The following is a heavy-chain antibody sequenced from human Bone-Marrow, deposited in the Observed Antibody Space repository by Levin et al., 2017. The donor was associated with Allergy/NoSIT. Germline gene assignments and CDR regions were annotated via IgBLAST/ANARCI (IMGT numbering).Heavy chain of an antibody. CDR1: GGTFSSYA. D-gene: IGHD6-13*01. CDR2: IIPIFGTA. Sequence: KISCKASGGTFSSYAISWVRQAPGQGLEWMGGIIPIFGTANYAQKFQGRVTITADESTSTAYMELSSLRSEDTAVYYCARIAAAGTRDPGDYWGQGTLVTVSS. V-gene: IGHV1-69*01. CDR3: ARIAAAGTRDPGDY. J-gene: IGHJ4*02.